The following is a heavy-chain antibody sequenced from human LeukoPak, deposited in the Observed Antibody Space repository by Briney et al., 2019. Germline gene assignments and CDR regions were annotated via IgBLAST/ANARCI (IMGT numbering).Heavy chain of an antibody. V-gene: IGHV3-23*01. D-gene: IGHD3-9*01. CDR1: GFTFSSYG. Sequence: PGRSLRLSCAASGFTFSSYGMRWVRQAPGKGLEWVSAISGSGGSTYYADSVKGRFTISRDNSKNTLYLQMNSLRAEDTAVYYCARTVLGNYDILTAGYYYYGMDVWGQGTTVTVSS. J-gene: IGHJ6*02. CDR3: ARTVLGNYDILTAGYYYYGMDV. CDR2: ISGSGGST.